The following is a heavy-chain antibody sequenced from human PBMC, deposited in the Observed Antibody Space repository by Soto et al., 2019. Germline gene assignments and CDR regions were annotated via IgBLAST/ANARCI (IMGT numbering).Heavy chain of an antibody. CDR2: IKPEGGEE. V-gene: IGHV3-7*01. Sequence: EVQLVESGGGLVQPGGSLRLSCSASGFTFSNYWMNWVRQDPGKGLEWVANIKPEGGEEYYVDSVKGRFTISRDNAKNSLYLQMNKLRDDDTALYYCVRDAHRGGDYEYWGQGALVTVSS. D-gene: IGHD3-16*01. J-gene: IGHJ4*02. CDR1: GFTFSNYW. CDR3: VRDAHRGGDYEY.